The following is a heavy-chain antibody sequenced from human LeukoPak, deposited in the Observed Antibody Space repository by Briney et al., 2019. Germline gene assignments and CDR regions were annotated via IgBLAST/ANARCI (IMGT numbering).Heavy chain of an antibody. D-gene: IGHD3-10*01. CDR3: ARVGGSNYYYYGMDV. CDR1: GGPISSYY. Sequence: PSETLSLTCTVSGGPISSYYWSWIRQPPGKGLEWIGYIYYSGSTNYNPSLKSRVTISVDTSKNQFSLKLSSVTAADTAVYYCARVGGSNYYYYGMDVWGQGTTVTVSS. V-gene: IGHV4-59*01. J-gene: IGHJ6*02. CDR2: IYYSGST.